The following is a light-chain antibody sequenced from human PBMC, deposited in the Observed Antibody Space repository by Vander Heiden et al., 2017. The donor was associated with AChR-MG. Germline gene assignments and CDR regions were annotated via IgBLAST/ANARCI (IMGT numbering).Light chain of an antibody. Sequence: EIVMTQSPATLSVSPGERATLSCRASQSVSTNLAWYQQKPGQAPRLLIYGASARATGIPARFSGRGSGTDFTLTISSLRSEDFAIYYWQQDSSWHTFGQRTKLEIK. CDR2: GAS. V-gene: IGKV3-15*01. CDR3: QQDSSWHT. J-gene: IGKJ2*01. CDR1: QSVSTN.